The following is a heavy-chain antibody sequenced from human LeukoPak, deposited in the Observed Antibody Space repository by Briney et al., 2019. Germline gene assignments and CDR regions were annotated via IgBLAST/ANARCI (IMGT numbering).Heavy chain of an antibody. CDR3: ARGGGYLGWTIYDSSGYYYTPSDDAFDI. CDR1: GYTFTSYD. Sequence: ASVKVSCKASGYTFTSYDINWVRQATGQGLEWMGWMNPNSGNTGYAQKFQGRVTMTRNTSISTAYMELSSLRSEDTAVYYCARGGGYLGWTIYDSSGYYYTPSDDAFDIWGQGTMVTVSS. V-gene: IGHV1-8*01. J-gene: IGHJ3*02. D-gene: IGHD3-22*01. CDR2: MNPNSGNT.